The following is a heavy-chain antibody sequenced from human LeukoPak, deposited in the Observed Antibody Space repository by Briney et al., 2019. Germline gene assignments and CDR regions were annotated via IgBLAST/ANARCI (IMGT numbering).Heavy chain of an antibody. CDR1: GYTFTIYY. D-gene: IGHD1-26*01. CDR2: IYPSSGGA. J-gene: IGHJ4*02. CDR3: AREGKIVGASFDY. Sequence: ASVKVSCKASGYTFTIYYIHWVRQAPGQGLEWMGSIYPSSGGANFEQNFQGRVTLTRDTSSSTAYLELTRLRSDDTAVYYCAREGKIVGASFDYWGQGTLVTVSP. V-gene: IGHV1-2*02.